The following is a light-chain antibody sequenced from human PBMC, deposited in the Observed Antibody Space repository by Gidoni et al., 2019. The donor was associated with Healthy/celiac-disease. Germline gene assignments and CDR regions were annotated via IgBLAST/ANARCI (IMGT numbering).Light chain of an antibody. J-gene: IGKJ1*01. V-gene: IGKV3-15*01. Sequence: IVMTQSPATLSVSPGERATLACSASQSVSSNLAWYQQKPGQAPRLFIYGASTRATGIPARFSGSGSGKECTLTISSLQSEDFAVYYCQKYNNWPRTVGQGTKVEIK. CDR3: QKYNNWPRT. CDR2: GAS. CDR1: QSVSSN.